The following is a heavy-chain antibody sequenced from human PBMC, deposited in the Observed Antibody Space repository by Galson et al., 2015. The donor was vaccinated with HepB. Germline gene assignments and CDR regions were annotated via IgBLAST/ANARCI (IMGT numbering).Heavy chain of an antibody. CDR3: VRDSASGNLDF. CDR2: IRRPSDDI. J-gene: IGHJ4*02. V-gene: IGHV3-21*01. CDR1: GFIFSDYR. D-gene: IGHD1-14*01. Sequence: SLRLSCAASGFIFSDYRVNWVRQAPGKGLEWVSSIRRPSDDIRCANSLEGRFTIDRDNAKNSVYLEMDSLRTDDTGTYYCVRDSASGNLDFWGQGALVIVSS.